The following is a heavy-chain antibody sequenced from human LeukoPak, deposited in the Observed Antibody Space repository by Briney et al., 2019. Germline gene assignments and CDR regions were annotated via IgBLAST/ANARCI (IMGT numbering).Heavy chain of an antibody. D-gene: IGHD6-19*01. CDR1: GFTFSNAW. CDR2: IKSKTDGGTT. J-gene: IGHJ1*01. CDR3: TAIYSSGWFEYFQH. Sequence: GGSLRLSCAASGFTFSNAWMSWVRQAPGKGPEWVGRIKSKTDGGTTDYAAPVKGRFTISRDDSKNTLYLQMNSLKTEDTAVYYCTAIYSSGWFEYFQHWGQGTLVTVSS. V-gene: IGHV3-15*01.